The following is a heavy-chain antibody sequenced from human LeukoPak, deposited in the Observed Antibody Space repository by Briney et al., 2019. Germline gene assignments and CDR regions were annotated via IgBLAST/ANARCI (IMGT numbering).Heavy chain of an antibody. CDR2: IYYSGST. Sequence: PSETLSLTCTVSGGSISSSSYYWGWIRQPPGKGLEWIGSIYYSGSTYYNPSLKSRVTTSVDTSKNQFSLKLSSVTAADTAVYYCARKYYGSGSYYKDINFDYWGQGTLVTVSS. V-gene: IGHV4-39*01. CDR1: GGSISSSSYY. D-gene: IGHD3-10*01. CDR3: ARKYYGSGSYYKDINFDY. J-gene: IGHJ4*02.